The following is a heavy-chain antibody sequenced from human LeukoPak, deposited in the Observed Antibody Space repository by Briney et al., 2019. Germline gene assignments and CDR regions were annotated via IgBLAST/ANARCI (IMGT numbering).Heavy chain of an antibody. V-gene: IGHV4-38-2*02. CDR3: ARGTIRCSGCPGVFDY. D-gene: IGHD6-19*01. Sequence: PSETLSLTCSVSGYSISDGYYWGWIRQSPGKGLEWIAIIYHSGSTYYTPSLKSRLTISVDTSKNQFSLKLRSVTAADTAVYYCARGTIRCSGCPGVFDYWGQGTLVTVSS. J-gene: IGHJ4*02. CDR1: GYSISDGYY. CDR2: IYHSGST.